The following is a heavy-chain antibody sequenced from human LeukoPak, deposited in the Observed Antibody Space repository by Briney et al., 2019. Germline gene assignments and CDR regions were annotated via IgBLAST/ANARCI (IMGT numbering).Heavy chain of an antibody. D-gene: IGHD2-8*01. CDR1: GGSISNYY. V-gene: IGHV4-59*01. J-gene: IGHJ6*02. Sequence: PSETLSLTCSVSGGSISNYYWSWLRQPPGKGLEWIGYIYYTGGTSYNPSLKSRVTMSVDTSKSQFSLKLSSVSVADTAVYFCAREGRGVSVGMDVWGQGTTVTVSS. CDR3: AREGRGVSVGMDV. CDR2: IYYTGGT.